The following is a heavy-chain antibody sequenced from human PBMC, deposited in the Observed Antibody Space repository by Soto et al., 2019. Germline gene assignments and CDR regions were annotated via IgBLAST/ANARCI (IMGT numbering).Heavy chain of an antibody. CDR2: IIPIFGTA. Sequence: SVKVCCKASGGTFSSYAISWVRQAPGQGLEWMGGIIPIFGTANYAQKFQGRVTITADESTSTAYMELSSLRSEDTAVYYCASSYDSSGYSDYWGQGTLVTVSS. V-gene: IGHV1-69*13. CDR1: GGTFSSYA. D-gene: IGHD3-22*01. CDR3: ASSYDSSGYSDY. J-gene: IGHJ4*02.